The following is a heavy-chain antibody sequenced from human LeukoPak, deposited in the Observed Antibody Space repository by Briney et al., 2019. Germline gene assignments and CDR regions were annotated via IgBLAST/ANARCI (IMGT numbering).Heavy chain of an antibody. CDR2: ISAYNGNT. V-gene: IGHV1-18*01. D-gene: IGHD1-26*01. CDR1: GYTFTSYG. J-gene: IGHJ3*02. Sequence: ASVKVSCKASGYTFTSYGISWVRQAPGQGLEWMGWISAYNGNTNYAQKLQGRVTMTEDTSTDTAYMELSSLRSEDTAVYYCATIKGATRENDAFDIWGQGTMVTVSS. CDR3: ATIKGATRENDAFDI.